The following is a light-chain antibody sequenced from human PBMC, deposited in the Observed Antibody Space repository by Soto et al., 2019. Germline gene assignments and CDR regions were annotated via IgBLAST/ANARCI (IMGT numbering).Light chain of an antibody. CDR2: GAS. CDR3: QQYNNWPRN. J-gene: IGKJ5*01. V-gene: IGKV3-15*01. Sequence: MVMTHSPATLSMSPWERATLSCRASQSVSSNLAWYQQKPGQAPRLLIYGASTRAGGIPARFSGSGSGTECTLTISSLQSEDFAVYYCQQYNNWPRNFGQGTRLEIK. CDR1: QSVSSN.